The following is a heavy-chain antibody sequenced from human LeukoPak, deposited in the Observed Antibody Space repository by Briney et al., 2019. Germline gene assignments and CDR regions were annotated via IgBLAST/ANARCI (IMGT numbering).Heavy chain of an antibody. CDR2: INPNSGGT. Sequence: ASVKVSCKASGYTFTGYYMHWVRRAPGQGLEWMGWINPNSGGTNYAQKFQGRVTMTRDTSISTAYMELSRLRSDDTAVYYCARDIVVVPAANWGGFDYWGQGTLVTVSS. J-gene: IGHJ4*02. CDR1: GYTFTGYY. V-gene: IGHV1-2*02. D-gene: IGHD2-2*01. CDR3: ARDIVVVPAANWGGFDY.